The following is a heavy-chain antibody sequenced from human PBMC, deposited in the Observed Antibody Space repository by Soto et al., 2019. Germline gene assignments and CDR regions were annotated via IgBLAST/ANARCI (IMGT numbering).Heavy chain of an antibody. CDR3: ARPYPNMDWFDP. D-gene: IGHD2-21*01. Sequence: QVQLVESGGGLVKPGGSLRLSCAASGFTSSDYYMSWIRQAPGKGLEWVSYISSSGSTIYYADSVKGRFTISRDNAKNSLDLQMNSLIAEDTAVYYCARPYPNMDWFDPWGQGTLVTVSS. J-gene: IGHJ5*02. CDR2: ISSSGSTI. CDR1: GFTSSDYY. V-gene: IGHV3-11*01.